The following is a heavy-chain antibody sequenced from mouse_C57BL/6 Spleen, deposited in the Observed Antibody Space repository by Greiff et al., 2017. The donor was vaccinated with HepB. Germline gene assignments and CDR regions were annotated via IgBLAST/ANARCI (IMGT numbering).Heavy chain of an antibody. CDR3: ARNVITTVVATSYYFDY. D-gene: IGHD1-1*01. CDR2: IWTGGGT. Sequence: VKLMESGPGLVAPSQSLSITCTVSGFSLTSYAISWVRQPPGKGLEWLGVIWTGGGTNYNSALKSRLSISKDNSKSQVFLKMNSLQTDDTARYYCARNVITTVVATSYYFDYWGQGTTLTVSS. J-gene: IGHJ2*01. CDR1: GFSLTSYA. V-gene: IGHV2-9-1*01.